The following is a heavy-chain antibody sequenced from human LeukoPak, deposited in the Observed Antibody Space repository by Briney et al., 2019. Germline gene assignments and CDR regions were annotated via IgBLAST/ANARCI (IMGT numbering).Heavy chain of an antibody. CDR3: VKGPLIEVAGTTWDY. D-gene: IGHD6-19*01. V-gene: IGHV3-7*03. CDR2: INQDGSEK. Sequence: PGGSLRLSCAASGFTFTSYWMSWVRQAPGKGLEWVANINQDGSEKYYVDSVKGRFTISRDNSRNILFLQMNSLRAEDSALYYCVKGPLIEVAGTTWDYWGQGTLVTVSS. CDR1: GFTFTSYW. J-gene: IGHJ4*02.